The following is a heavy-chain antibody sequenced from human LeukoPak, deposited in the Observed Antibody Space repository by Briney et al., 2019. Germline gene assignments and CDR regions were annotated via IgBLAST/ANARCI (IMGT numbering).Heavy chain of an antibody. CDR3: AKSNGYGLVDV. J-gene: IGHJ3*01. D-gene: IGHD3-10*01. V-gene: IGHV4-39*07. Sequence: SETLSLTCTVSGGSIRTSNYYWGWPRHPPGKGLEWIGNILYSESTYYTPPPRSRDTKTRDTSRNQFSLKPNSVNAAYTAVYDCAKSNGYGLVDVWGQGAMVTVSS. CDR2: ILYSEST. CDR1: GGSIRTSNYY.